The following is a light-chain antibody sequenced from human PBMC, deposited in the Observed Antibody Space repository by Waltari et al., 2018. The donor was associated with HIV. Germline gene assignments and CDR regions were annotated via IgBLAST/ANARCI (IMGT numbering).Light chain of an antibody. J-gene: IGLJ2*01. CDR1: VLSKKF. V-gene: IGLV3-27*01. CDR3: YSATENNLV. Sequence: SYELTQPSSVSVSPGQTARITCSGDVLSKKFARWFQQKPGQAPVLIICKENERPLGIPERFSGSSSGTTVTLTISGAQVDDEADYYCYSATENNLVFGGGTKLTVL. CDR2: KEN.